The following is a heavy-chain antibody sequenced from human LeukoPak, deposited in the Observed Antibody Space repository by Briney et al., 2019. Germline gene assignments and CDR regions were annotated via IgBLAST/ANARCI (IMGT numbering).Heavy chain of an antibody. CDR1: GGSFNSYY. V-gene: IGHV4-34*01. D-gene: IGHD4-17*01. CDR3: VLSYVTTMTTSDY. CDR2: ISHTGAT. Sequence: PSETLSLTCAVYGGSFNSYYWNWIRQPPGKGLEWIVEISHTGATKYNPSLKSRVTISVDTSKKYFPLNLASVTAADTAMYYCVLSYVTTMTTSDYWGQGTLVTVSS. J-gene: IGHJ4*02.